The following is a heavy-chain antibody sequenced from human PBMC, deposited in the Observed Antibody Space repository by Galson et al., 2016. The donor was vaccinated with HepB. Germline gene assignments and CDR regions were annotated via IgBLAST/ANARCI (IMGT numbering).Heavy chain of an antibody. Sequence: SVKVSCKASGGTFSSFVFSWVRQAHGQGLEWMGGIIPIFGTANYAQKFQGRVTITADDSTSTAYMELSSLRSEDTAVYYCATTTVTPWYKWLDPWGQGTLVTVSS. V-gene: IGHV1-69*13. CDR2: IIPIFGTA. J-gene: IGHJ5*02. D-gene: IGHD4-17*01. CDR1: GGTFSSFV. CDR3: ATTTVTPWYKWLDP.